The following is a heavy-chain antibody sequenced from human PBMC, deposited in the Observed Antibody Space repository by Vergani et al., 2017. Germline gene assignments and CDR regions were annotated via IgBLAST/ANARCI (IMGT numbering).Heavy chain of an antibody. CDR2: ISHSGYT. Sequence: QVQLQESGPGLLKPSETLSLTCTVSGYSISSGYYWGWIRQPPGKGLEWSWSISHSGYTFYSPSLKSRVSMSVDTSKNQFSLRVNSVTAADTAVYYCVRDPWESGGPYSGCWGRGTLVSVSS. J-gene: IGHJ4*02. V-gene: IGHV4-38-2*02. CDR3: VRDPWESGGPYSGC. D-gene: IGHD2-15*01. CDR1: GYSISSGYY.